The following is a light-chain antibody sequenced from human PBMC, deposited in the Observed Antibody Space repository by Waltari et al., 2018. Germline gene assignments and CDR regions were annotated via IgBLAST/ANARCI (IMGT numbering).Light chain of an antibody. CDR1: ESIRTN. CDR2: GAS. Sequence: EIVMTQSPATLSVSPGKRATLSCRASESIRTNLAWYQQKPGQAPRLLIYGASTRATGMPARFSGSGSGTGFTLTISSLQSEDFAVYYCQQYHNWPFSFGGGTKVEIK. J-gene: IGKJ4*01. CDR3: QQYHNWPFS. V-gene: IGKV3-15*01.